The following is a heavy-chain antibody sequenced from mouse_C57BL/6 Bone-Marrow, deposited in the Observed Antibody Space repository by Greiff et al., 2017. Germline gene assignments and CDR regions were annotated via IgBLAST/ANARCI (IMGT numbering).Heavy chain of an antibody. D-gene: IGHD4-1*02. CDR3: TPTGYYFDY. J-gene: IGHJ2*01. CDR1: GFNIKDDY. Sequence: VHVKQSGAELVRPGASVKLSCTASGFNIKDDYMHWVKQRPEQGLEWIGWIDPENGDTEYASKFQGKATITADTSSNTAYLKLSSLTSEDTAVYYCTPTGYYFDYWGQGTTLTVSS. V-gene: IGHV14-4*01. CDR2: IDPENGDT.